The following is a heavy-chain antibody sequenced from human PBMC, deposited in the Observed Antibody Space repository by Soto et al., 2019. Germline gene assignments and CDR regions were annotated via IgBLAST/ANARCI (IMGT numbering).Heavy chain of an antibody. J-gene: IGHJ6*02. Sequence: QVQLQQWGAGLLKPSETLSLTCAVYVGSFSVSSGSGIRRPPGRGRGWMGEFNLMGSTNYNPSLKSRVTISVDTSKNQFSLKLSSVTAADTAVYYCARGGRLLWFGELFYYYYGMDVWGQGTTVTVSS. V-gene: IGHV4-34*01. CDR1: VGSFSVSS. CDR2: FNLMGST. CDR3: ARGGRLLWFGELFYYYYGMDV. D-gene: IGHD3-10*01.